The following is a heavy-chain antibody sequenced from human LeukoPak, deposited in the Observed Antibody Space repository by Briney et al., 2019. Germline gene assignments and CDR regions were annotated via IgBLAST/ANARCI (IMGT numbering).Heavy chain of an antibody. CDR3: ARAGTIFGVVIPQRYYYMDV. Sequence: ASVKVSCKASGYTFTSYGINWVRQATGQGLEWMGWMNPNSGNTGYAQKFQGRVTITRNTSISTAYMELSSLRSEDTAVYYCARAGTIFGVVIPQRYYYMDVWGKGTTVTVSS. V-gene: IGHV1-8*03. D-gene: IGHD3-3*01. CDR2: MNPNSGNT. CDR1: GYTFTSYG. J-gene: IGHJ6*03.